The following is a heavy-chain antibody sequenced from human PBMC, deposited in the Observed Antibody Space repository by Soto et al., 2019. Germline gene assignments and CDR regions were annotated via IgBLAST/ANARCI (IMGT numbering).Heavy chain of an antibody. CDR1: GGSITTNY. CDR2: IHYSGST. Sequence: SETLSLTCTVSGGSITTNYWSWIRQPPGKGLEWIGYIHYSGSTNFNPSLKSRVTISVGTSKNQFSLKLSSVTAADTAVYYCARRYGASFDYWGQGTLVTVSS. D-gene: IGHD4-17*01. V-gene: IGHV4-59*01. CDR3: ARRYGASFDY. J-gene: IGHJ4*02.